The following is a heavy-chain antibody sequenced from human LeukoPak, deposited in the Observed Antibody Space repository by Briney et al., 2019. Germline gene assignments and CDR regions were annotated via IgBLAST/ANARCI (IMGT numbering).Heavy chain of an antibody. CDR2: ISSSGSTI. CDR3: ARDPDYSGSYFDL. D-gene: IGHD1-26*01. J-gene: IGHJ2*01. V-gene: IGHV3-11*01. Sequence: GGSLRLSCAASGFTFSDYYMSWIRQAPGKGLEWVSYISSSGSTIYYADSVKGRFTISRDNAKNSLYLQMNSLRAEDTAEYYCARDPDYSGSYFDLWGRGTLVTVPS. CDR1: GFTFSDYY.